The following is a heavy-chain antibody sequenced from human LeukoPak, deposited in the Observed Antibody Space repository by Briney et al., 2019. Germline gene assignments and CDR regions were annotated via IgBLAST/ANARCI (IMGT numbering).Heavy chain of an antibody. V-gene: IGHV4-31*03. CDR3: ARVGDSSGYYLFDY. Sequence: PSETLSLTCTVSGGSISSGGYYWSCIRQHPGKGLEWIGYIYYSGSTYYKPSLKSRVTISVDTSKNQFSLKLSSVTAADTAVYYCARVGDSSGYYLFDYWGQGTLVTVSS. D-gene: IGHD3-22*01. J-gene: IGHJ4*02. CDR1: GGSISSGGYY. CDR2: IYYSGST.